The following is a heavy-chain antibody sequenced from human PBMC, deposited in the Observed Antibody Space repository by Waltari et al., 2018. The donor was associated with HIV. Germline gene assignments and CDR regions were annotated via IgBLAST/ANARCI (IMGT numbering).Heavy chain of an antibody. CDR2: IYNGDTT. CDR3: ARDGTGSGSWGWFDP. Sequence: QVQLQESGLGLVKPSETLSLSCNVSDDSITKYYWSWIRQAPGKGLEWIGQIYNGDTTDYNPSLKSRLTISLDTSKKQFSLRLSSVTGADTAVYYCARDGTGSGSWGWFDPWGQGTLVTVSS. J-gene: IGHJ5*02. CDR1: DDSITKYY. V-gene: IGHV4-59*01. D-gene: IGHD3-10*01.